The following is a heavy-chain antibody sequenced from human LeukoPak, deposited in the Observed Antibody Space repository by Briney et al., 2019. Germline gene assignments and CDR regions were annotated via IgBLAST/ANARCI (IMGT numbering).Heavy chain of an antibody. CDR2: ISSSSSYI. D-gene: IGHD3-22*01. J-gene: IGHJ4*02. CDR1: GFTFSSYS. Sequence: PGGSLRLSCAASGFTFSSYSMNWVRQAPGKGLEWVSSISSSSSYIYYADSVKGRFTISRDNAKNSLYLQMNSLRAEDTAVYYCASLTREYYYDTSGCYYTRNYWGQGTLVTVSS. CDR3: ASLTREYYYDTSGCYYTRNY. V-gene: IGHV3-21*01.